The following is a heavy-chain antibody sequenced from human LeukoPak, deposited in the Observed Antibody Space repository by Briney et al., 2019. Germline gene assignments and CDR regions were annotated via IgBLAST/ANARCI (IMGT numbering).Heavy chain of an antibody. V-gene: IGHV3-21*01. CDR3: ARGSTYGGKRTRSYWYFDL. CDR1: GFTFSSYS. J-gene: IGHJ2*01. D-gene: IGHD4-23*01. CDR2: ISGSSSYI. Sequence: GGSLRLSCAASGFTFSSYSMNWVRQAPGKGLEWVSSISGSSSYIYHADSVKGRFTISRDNAKNSLYLQMNSLRAEDTAVYYCARGSTYGGKRTRSYWYFDLWGRGTLVTVSS.